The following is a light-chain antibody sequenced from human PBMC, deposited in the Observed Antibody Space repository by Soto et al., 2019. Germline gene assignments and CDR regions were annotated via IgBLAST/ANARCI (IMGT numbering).Light chain of an antibody. Sequence: QSALTQPASVSGSPGQSIAISCTGSSSDVGAYDYASWYQQHPDKAPRLIMYEVSYRPSGVSNRFSGSKSVNTATLTISGLQAEDEGDYYCSSHTTSDTRVFGTGTKVTVL. CDR3: SSHTTSDTRV. V-gene: IGLV2-14*03. CDR1: SSDVGAYDY. CDR2: EVS. J-gene: IGLJ1*01.